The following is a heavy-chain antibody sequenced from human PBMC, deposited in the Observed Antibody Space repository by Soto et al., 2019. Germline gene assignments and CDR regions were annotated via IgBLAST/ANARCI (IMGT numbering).Heavy chain of an antibody. CDR1: GGSISSGGYY. Sequence: QVQLQESGPGLVKPSQTLSLTCTVSGGSISSGGYYWSWIRQHPGKGLEWIGYIYYSGSTYYNPSLKSRVTISVDTSKNQFSLKLSSVTAADTAVYYCARANPVLRFLEWSLRQNADDAFDIWGQGTMVTVSS. J-gene: IGHJ3*02. CDR3: ARANPVLRFLEWSLRQNADDAFDI. D-gene: IGHD3-3*01. CDR2: IYYSGST. V-gene: IGHV4-31*03.